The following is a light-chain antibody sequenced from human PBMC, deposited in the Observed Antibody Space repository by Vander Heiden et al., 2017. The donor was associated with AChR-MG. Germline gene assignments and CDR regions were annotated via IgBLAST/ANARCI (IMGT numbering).Light chain of an antibody. J-gene: IGKJ1*01. CDR2: DIN. Sequence: EVLLTQSPATLSVSPGDSVTLSCRASQSVYNSLAWYQQKPGQPPRLLIYDINTRAAGIPARFRGGGSGTDFTPTIDSLESEDVAVYYCQQYHHWPPWTFGQGTTVEF. V-gene: IGKV3-15*01. CDR3: QQYHHWPPWT. CDR1: QSVYNS.